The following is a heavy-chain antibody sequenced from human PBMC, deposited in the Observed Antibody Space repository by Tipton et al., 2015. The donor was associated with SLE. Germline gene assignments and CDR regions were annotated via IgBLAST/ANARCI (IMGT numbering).Heavy chain of an antibody. J-gene: IGHJ6*03. Sequence: TLSLTCTVSGGSISSVDYYWNWIRQPPGKGLEWIGYIYYSGSTYYNPSLKSRVTISVDTPKNQFSLKLSSVTAADTAVYYCARSLVVAAWGYYYYYMDVWGKGTTVTVSS. CDR1: GGSISSVDYY. D-gene: IGHD2-15*01. V-gene: IGHV4-30-4*01. CDR3: ARSLVVAAWGYYYYYMDV. CDR2: IYYSGST.